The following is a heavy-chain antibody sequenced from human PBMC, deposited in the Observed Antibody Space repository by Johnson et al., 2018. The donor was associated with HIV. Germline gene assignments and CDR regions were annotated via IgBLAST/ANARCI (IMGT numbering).Heavy chain of an antibody. CDR3: ARASNSGYDQAFDI. V-gene: IGHV3-66*01. CDR1: GFTVSSNY. CDR2: IYSGGSP. Sequence: VQLVESGGGLVQPGGSLRLSCAASGFTVSSNYMSWVRQAPGKGLEWVSVIYSGGSPHYADSVKGRFTMSRDNSKNTLYLQMNSLRAEDTAVDYCARASNSGYDQAFDIWGQGTMVTVSS. D-gene: IGHD5-12*01. J-gene: IGHJ3*02.